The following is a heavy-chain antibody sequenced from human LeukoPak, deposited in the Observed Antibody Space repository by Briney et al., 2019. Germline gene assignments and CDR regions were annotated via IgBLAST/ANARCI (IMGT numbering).Heavy chain of an antibody. Sequence: GGSLRLSCAASGFTFSSYAMHWVRQAPGKGLEYVPAIGSNGGRTYYANSVKGRFTISRDNSKNTLYLQMGSLRAEDMAVYYCARGYSGYDSYSYYYMDVWGKGTTVTVSS. CDR2: IGSNGGRT. CDR3: ARGYSGYDSYSYYYMDV. V-gene: IGHV3-64*01. D-gene: IGHD5-12*01. CDR1: GFTFSSYA. J-gene: IGHJ6*03.